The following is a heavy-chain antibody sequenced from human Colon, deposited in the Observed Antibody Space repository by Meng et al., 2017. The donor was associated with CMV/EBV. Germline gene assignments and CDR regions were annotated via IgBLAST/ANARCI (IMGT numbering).Heavy chain of an antibody. CDR2: IKQDGSEK. D-gene: IGHD5-18*01. CDR3: ARSRIQLWLNYFDY. CDR1: GFTFSSYW. J-gene: IGHJ4*02. V-gene: IGHV3-7*01. Sequence: GESLKISCAASGFTFSSYWMSWVRQAPGKGLEWVANIKQDGSEKYYVDSVKGRFTISRDHAKNSLYLQMNSLRAKDTAVYYCARSRIQLWLNYFDYWGQGTLVTVSS.